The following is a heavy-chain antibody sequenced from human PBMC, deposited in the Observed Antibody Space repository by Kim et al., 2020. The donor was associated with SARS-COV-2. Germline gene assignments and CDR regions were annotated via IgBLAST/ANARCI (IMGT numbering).Heavy chain of an antibody. CDR1: GFTFSGSA. V-gene: IGHV3-73*01. J-gene: IGHJ4*02. CDR2: IRSKANSYAT. D-gene: IGHD2-15*01. CDR3: TRQSYCSGGSCYWSKDY. Sequence: GGSLILSCAASGFTFSGSAMHWVRQASGKGLEWVGRIRSKANSYATAYAASVKGRFTISRDDSKNTAYLQMNSLKTEDTAVYYCTRQSYCSGGSCYWSKDYWGQGTLVTVSS.